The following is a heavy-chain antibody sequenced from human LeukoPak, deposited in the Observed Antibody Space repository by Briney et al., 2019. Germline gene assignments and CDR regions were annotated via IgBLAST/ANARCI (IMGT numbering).Heavy chain of an antibody. J-gene: IGHJ5*02. CDR3: AREGTAGTNLNWFDP. D-gene: IGHD1-1*01. Sequence: SETLSLTCTVSGGSISSSSYYWGWIRQPPGKGLEWIGSIYYSGSTYYDPSLKSRVTISVDTSKNQFSLKLSSVTAADTAVYYCAREGTAGTNLNWFDPWGQGTLVTVSS. V-gene: IGHV4-39*07. CDR1: GGSISSSSYY. CDR2: IYYSGST.